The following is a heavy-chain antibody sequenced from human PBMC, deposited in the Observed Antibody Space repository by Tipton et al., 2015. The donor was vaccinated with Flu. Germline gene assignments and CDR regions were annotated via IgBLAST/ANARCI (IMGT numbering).Heavy chain of an antibody. CDR1: GYSVTSGYY. V-gene: IGHV4-38-2*01. Sequence: GLVKPSETLSLTCAVPGYSVTSGYYWGWIRQPPGKGLEWIGSISHSGRTYYKPSLKSRVTVSLDTSNNQFSLNLRFVTAADTAMYYCARSTYYYGSGTSDFWGQGALVTVTS. D-gene: IGHD3-10*01. CDR3: ARSTYYYGSGTSDF. J-gene: IGHJ4*02. CDR2: ISHSGRT.